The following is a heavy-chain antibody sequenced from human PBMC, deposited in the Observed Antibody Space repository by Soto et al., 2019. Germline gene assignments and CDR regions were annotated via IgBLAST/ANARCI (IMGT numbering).Heavy chain of an antibody. Sequence: VQLQESGPGRVKPSETLSLACTVSGGSVSSFYWSWIRQPPGKGLEWIGYKSNSGSTYYNPSLKSRVTISLDTSKNQFSLNLNSMTAADTSVYYCARGTSSSGDNWFDPWGQGTLVTVSS. V-gene: IGHV4-4*08. CDR2: KSNSGST. CDR1: GGSVSSFY. CDR3: ARGTSSSGDNWFDP. D-gene: IGHD6-6*01. J-gene: IGHJ5*02.